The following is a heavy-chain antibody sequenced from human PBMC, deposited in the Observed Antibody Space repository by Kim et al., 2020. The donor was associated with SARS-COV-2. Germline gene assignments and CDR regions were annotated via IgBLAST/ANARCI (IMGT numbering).Heavy chain of an antibody. CDR2: FDPEDGET. CDR1: GYTLTELS. V-gene: IGHV1-24*01. CDR3: ATSVHLQGSGIHFDY. D-gene: IGHD3-10*01. Sequence: ASVKVSCKVSGYTLTELSMHWVRQAPGKGLEWMGGFDPEDGETIYAQKFQGRVTMTEDTSTDTAYMELSSLRSEDTAVYYCATSVHLQGSGIHFDYWGQGTLVTVSS. J-gene: IGHJ4*02.